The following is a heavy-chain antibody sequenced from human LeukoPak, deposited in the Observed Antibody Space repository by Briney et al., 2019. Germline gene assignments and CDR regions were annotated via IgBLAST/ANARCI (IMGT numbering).Heavy chain of an antibody. CDR1: GGSFSDYY. Sequence: SETLSLTCAIYGGSFSDYYWSWIRHPPRKGLEWVGDINNSGSTNYNPSLTIRVTMSVDTSKNQISLKLSSVTAADTAVYYCARGPPRDFCPSGFYYNYWGQGTRVTVSS. CDR2: INNSGST. CDR3: ARGPPRDFCPSGFYYNY. D-gene: IGHD3/OR15-3a*01. J-gene: IGHJ4*02. V-gene: IGHV4-34*01.